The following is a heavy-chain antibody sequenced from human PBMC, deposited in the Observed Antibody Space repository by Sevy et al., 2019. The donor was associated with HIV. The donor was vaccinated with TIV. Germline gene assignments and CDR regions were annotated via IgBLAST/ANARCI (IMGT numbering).Heavy chain of an antibody. Sequence: GGSLRLSCEASGFTFSNYWMSWVRQAPGKGLEWVANIKEDGSVKYYVDSVKGRFTISRDNAKNSVYLQMNTLRAEDTALYYCVRAIGAAGSYWGQGTLGTVSS. D-gene: IGHD6-13*01. CDR3: VRAIGAAGSY. J-gene: IGHJ4*02. CDR2: IKEDGSVK. V-gene: IGHV3-7*01. CDR1: GFTFSNYW.